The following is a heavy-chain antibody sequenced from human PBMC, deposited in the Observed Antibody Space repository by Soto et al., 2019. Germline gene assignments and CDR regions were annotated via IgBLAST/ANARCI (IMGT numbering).Heavy chain of an antibody. V-gene: IGHV3-33*01. CDR3: AREAGYEQQVGQQLPDC. CDR2: IWHDGSNK. Sequence: GGALRLSCAAIGFIFNNFCIHWVRQAPSKGLEWVADIWHDGSNKNYADSVKGRFTISRDDSKSTLYLQMNSLRVEDTAVYYCAREAGYEQQVGQQLPDCWGQGTLVTVSS. D-gene: IGHD6-13*01. CDR1: GFIFNNFC. J-gene: IGHJ4*02.